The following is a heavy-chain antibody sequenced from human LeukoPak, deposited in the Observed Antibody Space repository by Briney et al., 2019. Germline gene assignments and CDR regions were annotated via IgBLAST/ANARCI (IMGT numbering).Heavy chain of an antibody. V-gene: IGHV4-39*01. CDR1: GVSINSGDYY. Sequence: ETLSLTCTVSGVSINSGDYYWGWIRQPPGKGLEWIGTIYYSGRTYYNPPLKSRVTISEDTSQNQFPLKLTSVTAADTAIYYCARHRTAINKYGPYDAFDIWGQGTMVTVSS. CDR2: IYYSGRT. CDR3: ARHRTAINKYGPYDAFDI. D-gene: IGHD3-10*01. J-gene: IGHJ3*02.